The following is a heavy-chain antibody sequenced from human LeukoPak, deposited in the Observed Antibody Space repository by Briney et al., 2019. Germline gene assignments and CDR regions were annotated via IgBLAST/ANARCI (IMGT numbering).Heavy chain of an antibody. D-gene: IGHD1-26*01. CDR1: GGSISEYY. V-gene: IGHV4-59*08. J-gene: IGHJ3*02. CDR3: VRHPPRATVGWAFDI. Sequence: SETLSLTCTVSGGSISEYYWSWIRQSPGKGLEWIAYIFYTGATKYNPSLVGRVTISVDSSKNQLSLNVRSVTAVDTAIYYCVRHPPRATVGWAFDIWGQGTVVTVSS. CDR2: IFYTGAT.